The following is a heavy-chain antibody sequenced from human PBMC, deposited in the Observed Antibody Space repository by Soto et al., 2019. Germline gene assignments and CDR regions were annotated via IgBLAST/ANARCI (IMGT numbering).Heavy chain of an antibody. CDR1: GYTFTSYY. J-gene: IGHJ4*02. CDR3: ARVGCSGGSCYAVDY. CDR2: INPSGGST. Sequence: QVQLVQSGAEVKEPGASVKVSCKASGYTFTSYYLHLVRQAPGQGLEWMGIINPSGGSTTYAQKSGGRVTMTRDKSTSTVYMELSSLRSEDTAVYYCARVGCSGGSCYAVDYWGQGTLVTVSS. D-gene: IGHD2-15*01. V-gene: IGHV1-46*01.